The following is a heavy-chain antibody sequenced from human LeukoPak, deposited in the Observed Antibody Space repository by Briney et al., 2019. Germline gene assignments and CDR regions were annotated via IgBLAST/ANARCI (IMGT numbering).Heavy chain of an antibody. CDR3: ARGYSYYYYMDV. V-gene: IGHV3-9*01. D-gene: IGHD1-1*01. J-gene: IGHJ6*03. CDR2: ISWNSGSI. Sequence: GGSLRLSCAASGFTFDDYAMHWVRQAPGKGLEWVSGISWNSGSIGYADSVKGRFTISRDNAKNSLYLQMNSLRAEDTALYYCARGYSYYYYMDVWGKGTTVTISS. CDR1: GFTFDDYA.